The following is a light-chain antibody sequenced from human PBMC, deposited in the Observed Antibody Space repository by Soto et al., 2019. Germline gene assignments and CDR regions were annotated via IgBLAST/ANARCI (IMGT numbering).Light chain of an antibody. CDR3: QQYTNWPYT. Sequence: EIVMTQSPATLSVSPGERASLSCRASQSVGSNLAWYQHSAGQAPRPLIYGSSTRATGIPARFSGSGSGTEFTLTISSLQSEDFAVYSCQQYTNWPYTFGQGTKLEIK. CDR1: QSVGSN. V-gene: IGKV3-15*01. J-gene: IGKJ2*01. CDR2: GSS.